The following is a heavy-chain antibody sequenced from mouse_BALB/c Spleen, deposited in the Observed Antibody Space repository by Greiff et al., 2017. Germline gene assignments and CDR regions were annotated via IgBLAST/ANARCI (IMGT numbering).Heavy chain of an antibody. CDR2: ISSGGGNT. Sequence: EVQGVESGGGLVKPGGSLKLSCAASGFTFSSYTMSWVRQTPEKRLEWVATISSGGGNTYYPDSVKGRFTISRDNAKNNLYLQMSSLRSEDTALYYCARSRMDYWGQGTAVTVSS. CDR3: ARSRMDY. CDR1: GFTFSSYT. V-gene: IGHV5-9*03. J-gene: IGHJ4*01.